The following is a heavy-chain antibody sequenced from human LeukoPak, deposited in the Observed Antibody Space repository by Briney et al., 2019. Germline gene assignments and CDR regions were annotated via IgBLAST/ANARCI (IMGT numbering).Heavy chain of an antibody. D-gene: IGHD3-22*01. Sequence: GASVRVSCKASGGTFSSYAISWVRQAPGQGLEWMGRIIPILGIANYAQKFQGRVTITADKSTSTAYMELSSLRSEDTAVYYCARGITMIVVGEYYFDYWGQGTLVTVSS. CDR1: GGTFSSYA. CDR2: IIPILGIA. J-gene: IGHJ4*02. CDR3: ARGITMIVVGEYYFDY. V-gene: IGHV1-69*04.